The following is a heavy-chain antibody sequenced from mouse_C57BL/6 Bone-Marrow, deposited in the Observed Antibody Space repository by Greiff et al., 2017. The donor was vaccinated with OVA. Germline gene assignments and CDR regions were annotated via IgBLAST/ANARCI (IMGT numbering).Heavy chain of an antibody. CDR2: ISSGSSTT. V-gene: IGHV5-17*01. CDR3: ARRWLLHAWFAY. Sequence: EVKLVESGGGLVKPGGSLKLSCAASGFTFSDYGMHWVRQAPEKGLEWVAYISSGSSTTYYAETVKGRSTISGDNAKNTLCLQMTRLRSEDTATYYCARRWLLHAWFAYWGQGTLVTVSA. CDR1: GFTFSDYG. D-gene: IGHD2-3*01. J-gene: IGHJ3*01.